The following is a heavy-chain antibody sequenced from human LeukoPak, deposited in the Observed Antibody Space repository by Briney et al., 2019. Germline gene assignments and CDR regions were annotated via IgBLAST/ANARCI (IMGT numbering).Heavy chain of an antibody. CDR3: ARDYYGSGSYNWFDP. J-gene: IGHJ5*02. V-gene: IGHV3-11*01. CDR2: ISSSGSTI. CDR1: GFTFSDYY. Sequence: GGSLRLSCAASGFTFSDYYMSWIRQAPGKGLEWVSYISSSGSTIYYADSVKGRFTISRDNDKNSLYLQMNSLRAEDTAVYYCARDYYGSGSYNWFDPWGQGTLVSVSS. D-gene: IGHD3-10*01.